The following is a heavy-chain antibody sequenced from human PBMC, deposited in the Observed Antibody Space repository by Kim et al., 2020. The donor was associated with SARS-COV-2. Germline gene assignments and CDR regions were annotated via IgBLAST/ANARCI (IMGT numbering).Heavy chain of an antibody. CDR3: VRGRATLPSTFDN. Sequence: GGSLRLSCAASGFTLSGYWMHWVRQVPGKGLVWVSRIDSNGGRTDYEEPVKGRFTISRDNAKSILYLHMSSLRAEDTAVYYCVRGRATLPSTFDNWGQGTLVTVSS. CDR1: GFTLSGYW. V-gene: IGHV3-74*01. J-gene: IGHJ4*02. CDR2: IDSNGGRT. D-gene: IGHD3-10*01.